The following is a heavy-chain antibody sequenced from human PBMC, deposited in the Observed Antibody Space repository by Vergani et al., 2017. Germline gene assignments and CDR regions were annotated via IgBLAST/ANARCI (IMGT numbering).Heavy chain of an antibody. CDR3: ARAYGRYDWFDY. CDR1: GFFFSDYY. V-gene: IGHV3-11*01. D-gene: IGHD1-20*01. J-gene: IGHJ4*01. Sequence: VQLLESGGDLVQPGGSLRLSCTASGFFFSDYYMSWLRQAPGKGLEWISYIASSDTTVYYADSVKGRVTISRDNSKNTLYLQMNSLRVEDTAVYYCARAYGRYDWFDYWGQRTLVTVSS. CDR2: IASSDTTV.